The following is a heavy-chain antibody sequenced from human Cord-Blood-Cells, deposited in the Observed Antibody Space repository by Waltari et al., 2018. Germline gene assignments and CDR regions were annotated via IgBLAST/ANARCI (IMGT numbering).Heavy chain of an antibody. D-gene: IGHD2-15*01. J-gene: IGHJ4*02. CDR3: ARVHGKLPYSLVDY. Sequence: QVQLVQSGAEVEKPGASVKVSCKASGYTVTGYYMHWVRQAPGQGLEWMGWINPNSGGTNYAQKLQGRVTMTRDTSISTAYMELSRLRSDDTAVYYCARVHGKLPYSLVDYWGQGTLVTVSS. CDR1: GYTVTGYY. V-gene: IGHV1-2*02. CDR2: INPNSGGT.